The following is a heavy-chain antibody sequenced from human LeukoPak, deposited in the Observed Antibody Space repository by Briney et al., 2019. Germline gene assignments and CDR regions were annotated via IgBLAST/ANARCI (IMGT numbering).Heavy chain of an antibody. CDR1: GLTFSSYA. J-gene: IGHJ6*04. D-gene: IGHD3-10*02. Sequence: GGSLRLSCAASGLTFSSYAMSWVRQAPGKGLEWVSAINYSGGSTYYADSVKGRFTISRDNAKNSLYLQMNSLRAEDTAVYYCAELGITMIGGVWGKGTTVTISS. CDR3: AELGITMIGGV. CDR2: INYSGGST. V-gene: IGHV3-23*01.